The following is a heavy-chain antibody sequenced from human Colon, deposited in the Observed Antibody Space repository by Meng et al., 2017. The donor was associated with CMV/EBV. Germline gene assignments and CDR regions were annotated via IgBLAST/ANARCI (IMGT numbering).Heavy chain of an antibody. V-gene: IGHV1-69*15. CDR2: IIPIFRKV. J-gene: IGHJ4*02. Sequence: QVRVEQSGGEVKTPGSSVKVTCKASGATFSIHSLTLVRQAPGQGLEWMGRIIPIFRKVNYAQNFQGRVTIIADEPTSTGYMELRNLRSEDTAVYYCASLPPEGSWGPECESRPQWGQGTLVTVSS. D-gene: IGHD3-22*01. CDR1: GATFSIHS. CDR3: ASLPPEGSWGPECESRPQ.